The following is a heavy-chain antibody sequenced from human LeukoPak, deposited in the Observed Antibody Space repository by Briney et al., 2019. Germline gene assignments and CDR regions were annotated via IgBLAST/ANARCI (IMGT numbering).Heavy chain of an antibody. J-gene: IGHJ4*02. V-gene: IGHV1-2*07. CDR3: ARDGDYGTGSYYRGFFDY. CDR2: IHTRSGET. CDR1: GYSFTAFY. D-gene: IGHD3-10*01. Sequence: ASVKVSCKASGYSFTAFYIHWVRQAPGQGLEWMGWIHTRSGETNYAYKFRGRVTMTRDTSISTTYMDLGSLGSDDTAVYYCARDGDYGTGSYYRGFFDYWGQGTLVTVSS.